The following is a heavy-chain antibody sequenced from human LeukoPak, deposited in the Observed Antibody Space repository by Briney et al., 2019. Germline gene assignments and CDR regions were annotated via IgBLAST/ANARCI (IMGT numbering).Heavy chain of an antibody. J-gene: IGHJ4*02. CDR1: GGSFSGYF. CDR2: ITHSGST. D-gene: IGHD3-22*01. V-gene: IGHV4-34*01. CDR3: ARGPPQTYFHGNGYYYFDY. Sequence: SETLSLTCAVYGGSFSGYFWTWIRQPPGKGLEWIGEITHSGSTNYNPSLKSRVIISTDTSNGQFSLTLSSVTTADTAVYYCARGPPQTYFHGNGYYYFDYWGQGTLVTVSS.